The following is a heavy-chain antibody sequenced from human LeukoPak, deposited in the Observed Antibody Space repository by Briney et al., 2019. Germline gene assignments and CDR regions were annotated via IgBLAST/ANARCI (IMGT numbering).Heavy chain of an antibody. J-gene: IGHJ4*02. CDR1: GFTFSSYA. CDR3: PRDLRGNREY. Sequence: GGSLRLSCAASGFTFSSYAMHWVRQAPGKGLEWVAVISYDASNKYYADSVKGRFTISRDNAKNTLYPQMNSLRAEDTAVHFCPRDLRGNREYWGLGTLVTVSS. CDR2: ISYDASNK. D-gene: IGHD4-23*01. V-gene: IGHV3-30*04.